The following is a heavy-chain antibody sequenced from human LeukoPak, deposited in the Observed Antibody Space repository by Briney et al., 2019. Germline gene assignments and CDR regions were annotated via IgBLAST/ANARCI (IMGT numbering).Heavy chain of an antibody. J-gene: IGHJ4*02. Sequence: SETLSLICTVSGGSISSYYWSWIRQPPGKGLEWIGYIYYSGSTNYNPSLKSRVTISVDTSKNQFSLKLSSVTAADTAVYYCARRGDYGDCFDYWGQGTLVTVSS. CDR3: ARRGDYGDCFDY. CDR1: GGSISSYY. CDR2: IYYSGST. D-gene: IGHD4-17*01. V-gene: IGHV4-59*08.